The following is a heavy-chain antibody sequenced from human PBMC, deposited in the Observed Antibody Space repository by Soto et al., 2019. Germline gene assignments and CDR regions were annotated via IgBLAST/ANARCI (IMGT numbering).Heavy chain of an antibody. CDR3: AKERIPAAIINYYYGMDV. D-gene: IGHD2-2*01. CDR2: IDSDAST. Sequence: PGGSLRLSCAASGFTITSHWMHWVRRAPGKGLEWVSAIDSDASTYYADSVKGRFTISRDKSKGTLYLQISSLRAEDTAVYYCAKERIPAAIINYYYGMDVWGQGTTVTVSS. CDR1: GFTITSHW. V-gene: IGHV3-23*01. J-gene: IGHJ6*02.